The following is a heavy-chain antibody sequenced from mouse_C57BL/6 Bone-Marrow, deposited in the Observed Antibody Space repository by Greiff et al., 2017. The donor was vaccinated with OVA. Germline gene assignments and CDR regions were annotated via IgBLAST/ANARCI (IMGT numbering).Heavy chain of an antibody. V-gene: IGHV7-1*01. J-gene: IGHJ1*03. D-gene: IGHD1-1*01. CDR3: AREAITTVVAHWFFDV. CDR2: SRNKANDYKT. CDR1: GFTFSDFY. Sequence: EVMLVESGGGLVQSGRSLRLSCATSGFTFSDFYMEWVRQAPGKGLEWIAASRNKANDYKTEYSASVKGRFIVSRDTSQSLLYLQMNALSAEDTAIYYCAREAITTVVAHWFFDVWGTGTTVTVSS.